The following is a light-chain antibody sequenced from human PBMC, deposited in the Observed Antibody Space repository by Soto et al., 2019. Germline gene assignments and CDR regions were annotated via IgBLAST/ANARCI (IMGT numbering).Light chain of an antibody. CDR2: DVS. V-gene: IGLV2-14*01. Sequence: QSVLTQPASVSGSPGQSITISCTGTSSEVGGYNYVSWYQQHPGKAHKLMIYDVSNRPSGVFNRFSGSKSCNTASLSISGLQTEDEADYYCSSYTSSSTRVFGTGTKVTVL. J-gene: IGLJ1*01. CDR3: SSYTSSSTRV. CDR1: SSEVGGYNY.